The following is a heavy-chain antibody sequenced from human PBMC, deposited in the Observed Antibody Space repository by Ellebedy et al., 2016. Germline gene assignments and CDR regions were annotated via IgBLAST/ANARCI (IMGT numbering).Heavy chain of an antibody. CDR3: TTDTPDSSSWYH. J-gene: IGHJ5*02. Sequence: GESLKISCAASGFTFSNAWMSWVRQAPGKGLEWVGRIKSKTDGGTTDYAAPVKGRFTISRDDSKNTLYLQMNSLKTEDTAVYYCTTDTPDSSSWYHWGQGTLVTVSS. D-gene: IGHD6-13*01. CDR1: GFTFSNAW. V-gene: IGHV3-15*01. CDR2: IKSKTDGGTT.